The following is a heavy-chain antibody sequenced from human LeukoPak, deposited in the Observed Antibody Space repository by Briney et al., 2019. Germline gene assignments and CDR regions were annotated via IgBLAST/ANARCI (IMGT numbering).Heavy chain of an antibody. CDR3: ARLLDSSGWYYFDY. D-gene: IGHD6-19*01. V-gene: IGHV3-23*01. CDR1: GFTFSSYA. Sequence: GGSLRLSCAASGFTFSSYAMSWVRQAPGKGLEWVSAISGSGGSTYYADSVKGRFTISRDNSKNTLYLQMNSLRAEDTAVYYCARLLDSSGWYYFDYWGQGTLVTVSS. CDR2: ISGSGGST. J-gene: IGHJ4*02.